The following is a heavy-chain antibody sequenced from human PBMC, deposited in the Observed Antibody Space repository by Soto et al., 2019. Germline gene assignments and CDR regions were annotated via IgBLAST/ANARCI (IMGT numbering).Heavy chain of an antibody. Sequence: EVQLVESGGGLVQPGGSLRLSCAASGFTFSSYAMHWVRQAPGKGLEYVSAISSNGGSTYYANSVKGRFTISRDNSKNTLYLQMGSLRAEDMAVYYCARGGSAYGYWGQGTLVTVSS. J-gene: IGHJ4*02. D-gene: IGHD4-17*01. V-gene: IGHV3-64*01. CDR2: ISSNGGST. CDR1: GFTFSSYA. CDR3: ARGGSAYGY.